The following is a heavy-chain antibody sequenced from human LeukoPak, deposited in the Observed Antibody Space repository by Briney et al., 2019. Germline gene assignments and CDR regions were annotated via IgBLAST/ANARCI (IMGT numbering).Heavy chain of an antibody. J-gene: IGHJ4*02. CDR2: ISSSSSTI. D-gene: IGHD3-22*01. CDR3: TKTRMYNYDSRDFDY. CDR1: GFTFSSYS. Sequence: GGSLRLSCAASGFTFSSYSMNWVRQAPGKGLEWVSYISSSSSTIYYADSVKGRFTISRDNAKNSLFLQMNSLRAEDTAVYYCTKTRMYNYDSRDFDYWGQGTLVTVSS. V-gene: IGHV3-48*04.